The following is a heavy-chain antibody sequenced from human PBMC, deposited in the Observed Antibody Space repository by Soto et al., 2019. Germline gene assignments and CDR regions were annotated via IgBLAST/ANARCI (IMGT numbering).Heavy chain of an antibody. CDR2: IKQDGSEK. CDR3: ARDGLRFLEWTNPYYYMDV. CDR1: GFTFSSYW. D-gene: IGHD3-3*01. J-gene: IGHJ6*03. V-gene: IGHV3-7*01. Sequence: GGSLRLSCAASGFTFSSYWMSWVRQAPGKGLERVANIKQDGSEKYYVDSVKGRFTISRDNAKNSLYLQMNSLRAEDTAVYYCARDGLRFLEWTNPYYYMDVWGKGTTVTVSS.